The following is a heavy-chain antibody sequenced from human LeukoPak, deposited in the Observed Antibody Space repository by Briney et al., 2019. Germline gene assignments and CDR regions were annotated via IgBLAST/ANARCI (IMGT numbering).Heavy chain of an antibody. D-gene: IGHD3-22*01. CDR2: ISAYNGNT. Sequence: VASVKVSCKASGYTFTSYGISWVRQAPGQGLEWMGWISAYNGNTNYAQKLQGRVTMTTDTSTSTAYMELRSLRSDDTAVYYCAREPPRYYDSSGRLDYWGQGTLVTVSS. CDR1: GYTFTSYG. J-gene: IGHJ4*02. CDR3: AREPPRYYDSSGRLDY. V-gene: IGHV1-18*01.